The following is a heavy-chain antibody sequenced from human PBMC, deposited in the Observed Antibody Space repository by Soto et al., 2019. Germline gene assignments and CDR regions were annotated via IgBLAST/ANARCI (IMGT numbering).Heavy chain of an antibody. V-gene: IGHV4-34*01. J-gene: IGHJ6*02. CDR3: ARTDRAIFYGMDV. Sequence: PSETLSLTCAVYCGSFSAYYWSWIRQPPGKGLEWIGEIDHSGSTNYNPSLESRVTISVDTSKNQFSLKVSSVTAADTAVYHCARTDRAIFYGMDVWGQGTTVTVSS. CDR2: IDHSGST. CDR1: CGSFSAYY. D-gene: IGHD3-22*01.